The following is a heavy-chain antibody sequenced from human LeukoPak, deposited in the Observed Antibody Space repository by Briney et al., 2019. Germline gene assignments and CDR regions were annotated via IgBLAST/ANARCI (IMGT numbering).Heavy chain of an antibody. J-gene: IGHJ4*02. CDR3: ARERQNKDFWSGGDY. Sequence: EGSLRLSCAASGFTFSTYWMSWVRQAPGKGLEWVANIKQDGSEKYYVDSVKGRFTISRDNAKNSLYLQMNSLRAEDTAVYYCARERQNKDFWSGGDYWGQGTLVTVPS. CDR2: IKQDGSEK. CDR1: GFTFSTYW. V-gene: IGHV3-7*01. D-gene: IGHD3-3*01.